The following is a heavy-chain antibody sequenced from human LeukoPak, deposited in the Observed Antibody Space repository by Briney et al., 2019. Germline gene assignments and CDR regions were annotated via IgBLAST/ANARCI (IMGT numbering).Heavy chain of an antibody. V-gene: IGHV4-59*01. CDR2: IYYSGST. CDR3: ARDTPSSSSWYGHYFDY. D-gene: IGHD6-13*01. CDR1: GGSITTYY. J-gene: IGHJ4*02. Sequence: SETLSLTCTVSGGSITTYYWSWIRQPPGKGLEWIGYIYYSGSTNYNPSLKSRVTISVDTSKNQFSLKLSSVTAADTAVYYCARDTPSSSSWYGHYFDYWGQGTLVTVSS.